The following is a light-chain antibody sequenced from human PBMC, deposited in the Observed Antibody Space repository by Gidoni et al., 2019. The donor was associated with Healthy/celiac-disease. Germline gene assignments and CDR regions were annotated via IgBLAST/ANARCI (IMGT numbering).Light chain of an antibody. CDR3: RQYGSSPRT. CDR2: GAS. Sequence: EIVLTQSPGTLSLSPGERATLSCRSSQSVSSSYLAWYQQKPGQAPRLLIYGASSRATGIPERFSGSGYGTDFTLTIRRLEHEDFAVYYCRQYGSSPRTFGQGTKVEIK. J-gene: IGKJ1*01. CDR1: QSVSSSY. V-gene: IGKV3-20*01.